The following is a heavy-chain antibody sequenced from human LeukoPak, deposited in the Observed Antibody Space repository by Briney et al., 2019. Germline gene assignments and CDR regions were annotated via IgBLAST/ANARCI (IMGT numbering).Heavy chain of an antibody. CDR2: IYTSGIT. V-gene: IGHV4-4*07. D-gene: IGHD3-22*01. J-gene: IGHJ4*02. Sequence: SETLSLTCTVSGGSISSYYWSWIRQPAGKGLEWIGRIYTSGITKYNPSLKSRVTMSLDTSENQFSLKLTSVTAADTAVYYCARSAHYYDSSGLTDLFDYWGQGTLVTVSS. CDR3: ARSAHYYDSSGLTDLFDY. CDR1: GGSISSYY.